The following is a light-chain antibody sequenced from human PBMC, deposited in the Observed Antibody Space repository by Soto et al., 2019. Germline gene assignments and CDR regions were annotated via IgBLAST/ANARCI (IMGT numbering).Light chain of an antibody. V-gene: IGLV1-40*01. J-gene: IGLJ2*01. Sequence: TVVTQPPSVSGAPGQRVTISCTGSSSNLGSGFDVQWYQQLPGTAPKLLIYYNDNRPSGVPDRFSGSKSGTSAPLAITGLQADDEADYYCQSYDSSLSGHVVFGGGTKVTVL. CDR2: YND. CDR1: SSNLGSGFD. CDR3: QSYDSSLSGHVV.